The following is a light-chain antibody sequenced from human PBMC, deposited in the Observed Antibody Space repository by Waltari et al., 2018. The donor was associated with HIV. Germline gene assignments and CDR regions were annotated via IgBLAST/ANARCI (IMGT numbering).Light chain of an antibody. V-gene: IGKV3-20*01. CDR1: QSVTENY. CDR3: QQYGSLPRT. J-gene: IGKJ2*01. Sequence: VLTQSPGTLSFAPGEKVTISCRASQSVTENYLAWYQHKPGQAPRLLIYGASSRATGIPDKFSGSGSGTDFTLTISRLEPADRAVYYCQQYGSLPRTFGQGTNLEIK. CDR2: GAS.